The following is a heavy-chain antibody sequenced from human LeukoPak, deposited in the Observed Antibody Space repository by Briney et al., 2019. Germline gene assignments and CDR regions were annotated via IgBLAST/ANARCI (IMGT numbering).Heavy chain of an antibody. V-gene: IGHV3-23*01. CDR3: AKYGPQDSGSSHFDY. Sequence: GGSLRLSCAASGFTFSSYAMSWVRQAPGKGLEWVSAIRDSGSSTHYADSVKGRFTTSRDNSENTLFLQMNSLRAEDTAIYYCAKYGPQDSGSSHFDYWGQGALVTVSS. CDR1: GFTFSSYA. D-gene: IGHD1-26*01. J-gene: IGHJ4*02. CDR2: IRDSGSST.